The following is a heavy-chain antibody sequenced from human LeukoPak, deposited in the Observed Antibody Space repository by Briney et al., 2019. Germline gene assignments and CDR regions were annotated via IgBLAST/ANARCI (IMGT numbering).Heavy chain of an antibody. CDR1: GFTFGDYA. CDR3: TRGYDSSGEAPPPPFDY. Sequence: GGSLRLSCTASGFTFGDYAMSWFRQAPGKGLEWVGFIRSKAYGGTTEYAASVKGRITISRDDSKSIAYLQMNSLKTEDTAVYYCTRGYDSSGEAPPPPFDYWGQGTLVTVSS. D-gene: IGHD3-22*01. V-gene: IGHV3-49*03. J-gene: IGHJ4*02. CDR2: IRSKAYGGTT.